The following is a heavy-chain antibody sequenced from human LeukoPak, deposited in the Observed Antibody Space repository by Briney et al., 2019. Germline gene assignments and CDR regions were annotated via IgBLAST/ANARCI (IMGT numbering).Heavy chain of an antibody. D-gene: IGHD1-26*01. CDR3: TRESGTYNWLDT. CDR2: MEKELNGYAT. V-gene: IGHV3-73*01. CDR1: GFTGSDSS. Sequence: GGSLKLACAASGFTGSDSSIHWVRQASGKGLEWIGLMEKELNGYATAYAASVRGRVTISRDDSQNTAYLQMDSLKTEDTALYYCTRESGTYNWLDTWGQGTLVTVSS. J-gene: IGHJ5*02.